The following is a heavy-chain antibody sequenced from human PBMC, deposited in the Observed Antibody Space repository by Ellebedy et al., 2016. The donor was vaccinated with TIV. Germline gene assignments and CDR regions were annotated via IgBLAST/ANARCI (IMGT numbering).Heavy chain of an antibody. Sequence: ASVKVSCXASGYTFTSYAMHWVRQAPGQRLEWMGWINAGNGNTKYSQKFQGRVTITRDTSASTAYMELSSLRSEDTAVYYCARVWDYYGSGRTFDYWGQGTLVTVSS. CDR3: ARVWDYYGSGRTFDY. D-gene: IGHD3-10*01. CDR2: INAGNGNT. J-gene: IGHJ4*02. V-gene: IGHV1-3*01. CDR1: GYTFTSYA.